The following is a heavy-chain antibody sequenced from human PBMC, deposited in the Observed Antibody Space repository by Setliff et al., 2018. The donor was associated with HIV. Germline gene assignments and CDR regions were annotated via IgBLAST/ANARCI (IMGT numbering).Heavy chain of an antibody. D-gene: IGHD6-19*01. CDR2: IRYDGSEK. CDR1: GFIFSSYD. J-gene: IGHJ4*02. Sequence: PGGSLRLSCAASGFIFSSYDMHWVRQAPGKGLEWVAFIRYDGSEKYYLDSVKGRFTISRDNAKNSLYLQMNSLRAEDTAVYYCARDPGSGWYVNRYLDYWGQGTLVTVSS. CDR3: ARDPGSGWYVNRYLDY. V-gene: IGHV3-30*02.